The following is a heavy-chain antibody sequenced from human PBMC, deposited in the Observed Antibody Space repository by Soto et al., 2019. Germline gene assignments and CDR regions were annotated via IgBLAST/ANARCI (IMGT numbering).Heavy chain of an antibody. CDR2: IYKSGRT. V-gene: IGHV4-30-2*05. Sequence: TLSLTCAVSGDSIGSGDYSWPWIRQSPGKGLEYIGYIYKSGRTYYNPSLKRRPVISLDTSKNQVFLRLTSLTAADTAMYFCARSLSSSSGYFDPWGQGTRVTVSS. D-gene: IGHD6-6*01. J-gene: IGHJ5*02. CDR3: ARSLSSSSGYFDP. CDR1: GDSIGSGDYS.